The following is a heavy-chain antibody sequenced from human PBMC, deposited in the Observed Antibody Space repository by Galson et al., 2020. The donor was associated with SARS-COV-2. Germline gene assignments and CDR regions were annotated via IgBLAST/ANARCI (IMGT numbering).Heavy chain of an antibody. D-gene: IGHD3-22*01. CDR3: ARGEPPYDSSGDFVS. V-gene: IGHV4-34*01. J-gene: IGHJ5*02. CDR2: INHSGST. Sequence: SQASETLSLTCAVYGGSFSGYYWSWIRQPPGKGLEWIGDINHSGSTNYNPSLKSRVTISVDTSKNQFSLKLSSVTAADTAVYYCARGEPPYDSSGDFVSWGQGTLVTVSS. CDR1: GGSFSGYY.